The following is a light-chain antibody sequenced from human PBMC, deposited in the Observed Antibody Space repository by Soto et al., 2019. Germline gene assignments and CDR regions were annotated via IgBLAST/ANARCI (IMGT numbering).Light chain of an antibody. J-gene: IGKJ3*01. CDR2: AAS. Sequence: DIQMTQSPSSLSASVGDRVTITFRASQSVTTYLIWYQQRPGKAPKLLIPAASSLESGVPSRFSGSGSATDFTLTISSLQPEDFATYYCQQAYSTPHTFGPGTKVDIK. CDR3: QQAYSTPHT. V-gene: IGKV1-39*01. CDR1: QSVTTY.